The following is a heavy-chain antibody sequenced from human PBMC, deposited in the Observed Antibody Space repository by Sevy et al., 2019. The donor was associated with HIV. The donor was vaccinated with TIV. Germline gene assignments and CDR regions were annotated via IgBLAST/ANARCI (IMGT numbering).Heavy chain of an antibody. D-gene: IGHD3-3*01. CDR3: ARVGTFFSLLGYFDY. CDR1: GNTFTVYY. CDR2: INPNSGGT. V-gene: IGHV1-2*02. Sequence: ASVKVSCKASGNTFTVYYMYWVRQAPGQGLEWMGWINPNSGGTNYAQKFQGRDSMTSDTSINTAYMELSRLRSDDTAVYYCARVGTFFSLLGYFDYWGQGTLVTVSS. J-gene: IGHJ4*02.